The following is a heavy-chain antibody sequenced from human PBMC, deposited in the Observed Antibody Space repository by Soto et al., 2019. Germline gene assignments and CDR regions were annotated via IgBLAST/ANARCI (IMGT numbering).Heavy chain of an antibody. CDR2: IYYSGST. Sequence: SEPQCHTYTVSGGYISSGDDYWSWKRQPPGKGLEWIGYIYYSGSTSYNASLKSRTSISADPSNNQFSLKLHSLTAADTAVYFCGTMPIVVEPAPMDVWGPGTSVTVSS. CDR3: GTMPIVVEPAPMDV. J-gene: IGHJ6*02. V-gene: IGHV4-30-4*01. CDR1: GGYISSGDDY. D-gene: IGHD2-2*01.